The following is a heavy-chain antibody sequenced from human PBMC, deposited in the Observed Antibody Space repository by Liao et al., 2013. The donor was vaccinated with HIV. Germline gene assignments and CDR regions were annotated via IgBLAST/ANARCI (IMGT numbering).Heavy chain of an antibody. Sequence: QVQLQESGPGLVKPSQTLSLTCTVSGGSISSGRYSWTWIRQPAGKGLEWIGRLFTSGSTSYNPSLKSRVTISVDTSKKQFSLKLSSVTAADTAVYYCAREVALEWLGYFDYWGQGTLVTVSS. V-gene: IGHV4-61*02. D-gene: IGHD3-3*01. CDR3: AREVALEWLGYFDY. CDR2: LFTSGST. CDR1: GGSISSGRYS. J-gene: IGHJ4*02.